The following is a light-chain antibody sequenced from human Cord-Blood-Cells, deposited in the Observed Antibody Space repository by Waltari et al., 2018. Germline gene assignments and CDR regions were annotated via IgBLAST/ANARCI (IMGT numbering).Light chain of an antibody. J-gene: IGLJ2*01. CDR1: SSDVGGYNY. V-gene: IGLV2-14*01. CDR3: SSYTSSSTVV. Sequence: QSALTQPASVSGSPGQSITISCTGTSSDVGGYNYVSWYPQHPAKAPKLMIYYASKRPSGVSNRFSGSKSGNTASLTISGLQAEDEADYYCSSYTSSSTVVFGGGTKLTVL. CDR2: YAS.